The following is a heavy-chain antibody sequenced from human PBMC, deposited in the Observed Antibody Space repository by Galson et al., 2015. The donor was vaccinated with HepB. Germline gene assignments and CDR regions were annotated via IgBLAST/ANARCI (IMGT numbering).Heavy chain of an antibody. D-gene: IGHD6-19*01. CDR3: ARGESSGWPCYYYYGMDV. J-gene: IGHJ6*02. V-gene: IGHV1-69*01. Sequence: SGGTFSSYAISWVRQAPGQGLEWMGGIIPIFDTANYAQKFQGRVTITADQSTSTAYMELSGLRSEDTAVYYCARGESSGWPCYYYYGMDVWGQGTTVTVSS. CDR1: GGTFSSYA. CDR2: IIPIFDTA.